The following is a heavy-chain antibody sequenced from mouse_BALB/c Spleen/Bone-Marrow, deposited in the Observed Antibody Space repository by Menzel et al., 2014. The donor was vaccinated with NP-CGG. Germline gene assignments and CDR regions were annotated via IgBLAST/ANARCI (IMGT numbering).Heavy chain of an antibody. CDR3: ARGPY. CDR2: IDPENGNT. J-gene: IGHJ2*01. Sequence: EVQLQESGAELVRPGALVKLSCKASGFNIKDYYMHWVKQRPEQGLEWIGWIDPENGNTIYDPKFQGKASITADTSSNTAYPLLSSLTSEDTAVYYCARGPYWGQGTTLTVSS. V-gene: IGHV14-1*02. CDR1: GFNIKDYY.